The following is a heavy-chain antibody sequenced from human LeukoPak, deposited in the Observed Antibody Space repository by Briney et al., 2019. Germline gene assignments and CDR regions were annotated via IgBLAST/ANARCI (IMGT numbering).Heavy chain of an antibody. CDR1: GLTFSSSW. CDR3: ARDLAYSRLDY. J-gene: IGHJ4*02. V-gene: IGHV3-7*01. D-gene: IGHD5-18*01. Sequence: GGSLRLSCAVSGLTFSSSWMDWVRQAPGKGLEWVASINPDGNKKYSADSVKGRFTISRDNAENSLYLQMNSPRVEDTAFYYCARDLAYSRLDYWGQGMLVTVSS. CDR2: INPDGNKK.